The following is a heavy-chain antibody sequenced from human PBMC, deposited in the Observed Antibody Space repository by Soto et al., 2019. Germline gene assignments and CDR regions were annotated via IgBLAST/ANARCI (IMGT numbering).Heavy chain of an antibody. Sequence: QLLESGGGLVQPGGSLRLSCAASGLTFNTYAMSWVRQAPGKGLEWVSAISDSGGRTYYADSVKGRFTISRDNSKNTLYLQMNSLRAEDTAVYFCAKELVNSGWTYFDYWGQGTLVTVSS. J-gene: IGHJ4*02. CDR2: ISDSGGRT. CDR1: GLTFNTYA. CDR3: AKELVNSGWTYFDY. V-gene: IGHV3-23*01. D-gene: IGHD6-19*01.